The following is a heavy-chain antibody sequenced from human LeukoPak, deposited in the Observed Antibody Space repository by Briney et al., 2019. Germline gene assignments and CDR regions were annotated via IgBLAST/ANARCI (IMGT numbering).Heavy chain of an antibody. CDR2: INPNSGGT. V-gene: IGHV1-2*02. CDR1: GYTFTGYY. CDR3: ARSDSDDYGDYFDY. Sequence: ASVKVSCKASGYTFTGYYMHWVRHAPGQGLELMGWINPNSGGTNYAQKFQGRVTMTRDTSISTAYMELSRLRSDDTAVYYCARSDSDDYGDYFDYWGQGTLVTVSS. J-gene: IGHJ4*02. D-gene: IGHD4-17*01.